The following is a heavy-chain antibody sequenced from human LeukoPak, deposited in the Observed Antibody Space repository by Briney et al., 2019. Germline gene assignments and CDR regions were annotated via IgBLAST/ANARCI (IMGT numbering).Heavy chain of an antibody. Sequence: GGSLRLSCAASGFTFSNAWMSWVRQAPGKGLEWVGRIKSKTDGGTTDYAAPVKGRFTISRDDSKNTLYLQMNSLKTEDTAVYYCTANSGPWGSQNFDYWGQGTLVTVSS. J-gene: IGHJ4*02. CDR3: TANSGPWGSQNFDY. V-gene: IGHV3-15*01. CDR1: GFTFSNAW. D-gene: IGHD7-27*01. CDR2: IKSKTDGGTT.